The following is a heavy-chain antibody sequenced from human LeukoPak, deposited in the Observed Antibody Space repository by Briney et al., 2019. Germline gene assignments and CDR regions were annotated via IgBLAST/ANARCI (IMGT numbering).Heavy chain of an antibody. CDR2: ISGSGGST. D-gene: IGHD6-13*01. V-gene: IGHV3-23*01. CDR1: GFTFSSYA. Sequence: GGSLRLSCAASGFTFSSYAMSWVRQAPGKGLEWVSGISGSGGSTYYADSVKGRFTISRDNSKNTLYLQMNSLRAEDTAVYYCAKAGGSTWDPFDYWGQGTLVTVSS. J-gene: IGHJ4*02. CDR3: AKAGGSTWDPFDY.